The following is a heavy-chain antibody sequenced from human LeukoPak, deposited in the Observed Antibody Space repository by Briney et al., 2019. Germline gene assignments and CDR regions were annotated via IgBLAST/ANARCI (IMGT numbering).Heavy chain of an antibody. J-gene: IGHJ5*02. CDR2: IHYSGNT. V-gene: IGHV4-39*07. Sequence: SQTLSLTCTVSGGSISSGSYYWGWIRQPPGKGLECIGTIHYSGNTNYNPSLKSRVTISVDTSKNQFSLKVSSVTAADTAVYYCARDTGSWGQGTLVTVSS. CDR3: ARDTGS. CDR1: GGSISSGSYY. D-gene: IGHD4-17*01.